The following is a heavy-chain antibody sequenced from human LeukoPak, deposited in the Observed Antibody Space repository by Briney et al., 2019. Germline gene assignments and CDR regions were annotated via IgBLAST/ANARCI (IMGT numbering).Heavy chain of an antibody. CDR1: GFTFSSYA. Sequence: GGSLRLSCAASGFTFSSYAMSWVRQAPGKGLEWVSAISGSGGSTYYADSVKGRFTISRDNSKNTLYLQMNSLGAEDTAVYYCAKDLLGFLEHPDIWGQGTMVTVSS. J-gene: IGHJ3*02. V-gene: IGHV3-23*01. D-gene: IGHD3-3*01. CDR3: AKDLLGFLEHPDI. CDR2: ISGSGGST.